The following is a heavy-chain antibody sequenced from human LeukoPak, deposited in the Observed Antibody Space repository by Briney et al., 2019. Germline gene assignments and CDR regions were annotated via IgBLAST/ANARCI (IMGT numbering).Heavy chain of an antibody. D-gene: IGHD4-17*01. J-gene: IGHJ4*02. CDR3: ARVDGDYRSDY. Sequence: SETLSLTCTVSGYSISSGYYWGWIRQPPGKGLEWIGSIYHSGSTYYNPSLKSRVTISVDTSKNQFSLKLSSVTAADTAVYYCARVDGDYRSDYRGQGTLVTVSS. CDR2: IYHSGST. CDR1: GYSISSGYY. V-gene: IGHV4-38-2*02.